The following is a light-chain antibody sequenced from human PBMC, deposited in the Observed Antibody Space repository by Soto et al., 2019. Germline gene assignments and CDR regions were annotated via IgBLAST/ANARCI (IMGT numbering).Light chain of an antibody. V-gene: IGLV2-23*02. Sequence: QSALTQPASVSGSPGQSITISCTGTSSDVGSYNPVSWYQQHPGKAPKVMIYEVSKRPSGVSNRLSGSKSGNTASLTISGLQAEDEADYYCCSYAGIYTWVFGGGTKLTVL. CDR1: SSDVGSYNP. CDR3: CSYAGIYTWV. CDR2: EVS. J-gene: IGLJ3*02.